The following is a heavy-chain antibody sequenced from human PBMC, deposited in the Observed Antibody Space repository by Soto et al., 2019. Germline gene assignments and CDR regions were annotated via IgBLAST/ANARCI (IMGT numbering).Heavy chain of an antibody. CDR1: GFTFSSYG. J-gene: IGHJ6*02. D-gene: IGHD3-10*01. Sequence: GGSLRLSCAASGFTFSSYGMHWVRQAPGKGLEWVAVISYDGSNKYYADSVKGRFTISRDNSKNTLYLQMNSLRAEDTAVYYCAKDRGYYGSGSYYAYYYYGMDVWGQGTTVTVSS. V-gene: IGHV3-30*18. CDR2: ISYDGSNK. CDR3: AKDRGYYGSGSYYAYYYYGMDV.